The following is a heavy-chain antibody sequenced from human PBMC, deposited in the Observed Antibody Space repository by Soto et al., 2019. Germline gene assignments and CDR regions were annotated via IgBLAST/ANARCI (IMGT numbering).Heavy chain of an antibody. J-gene: IGHJ4*02. CDR1: GYTFPSYG. D-gene: IGHD3-3*01. Sequence: ASVKVSCKASGYTFPSYGISWVRQAPGQGLEWMGWISAYNGNTNYAQKLQGRVTMTTDTSTSTAYMELRSLRSDDTAVYYCARVTYYDFWSGYSNFDYWGQGTLVTVSS. CDR2: ISAYNGNT. CDR3: ARVTYYDFWSGYSNFDY. V-gene: IGHV1-18*01.